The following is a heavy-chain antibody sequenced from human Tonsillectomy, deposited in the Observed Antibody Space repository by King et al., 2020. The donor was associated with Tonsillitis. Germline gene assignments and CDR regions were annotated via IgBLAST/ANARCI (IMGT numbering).Heavy chain of an antibody. J-gene: IGHJ3*02. Sequence: VTLKESGPALVKPTQTLTLTCTFSGFSLSTSGMCVSWIRQPPGKALEWLARIDWDDDKYYSTSLKTRLTISKDTSKNQVVLTMTNMDPVDTATYYCARTYYAILTGDPDAFDIWGQGTMVTVSS. CDR2: IDWDDDK. CDR3: ARTYYAILTGDPDAFDI. D-gene: IGHD3-9*01. V-gene: IGHV2-70*11. CDR1: GFSLSTSGMC.